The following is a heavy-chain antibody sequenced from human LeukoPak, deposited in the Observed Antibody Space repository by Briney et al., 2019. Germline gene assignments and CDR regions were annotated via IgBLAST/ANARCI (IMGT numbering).Heavy chain of an antibody. CDR1: GFTFSSYG. Sequence: PGTSLRLSCAASGFTFSSYGMHWVRQAPGKGLEWVAVISYDGSNKHYADSVKGRFAISRDKSKSTLNLQMNSLRAEDTAVYYCAKEFRQMTNFDYWGQGTLVTVSS. CDR2: ISYDGSNK. CDR3: AKEFRQMTNFDY. D-gene: IGHD5-24*01. J-gene: IGHJ4*02. V-gene: IGHV3-30*18.